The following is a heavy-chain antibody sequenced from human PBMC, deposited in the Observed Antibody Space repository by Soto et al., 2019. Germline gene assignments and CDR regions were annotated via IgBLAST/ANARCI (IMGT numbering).Heavy chain of an antibody. V-gene: IGHV3-33*01. D-gene: IGHD2-21*01. CDR3: PRDVVRPGAGSVTWFDP. Sequence: QVQLVESGGGVVQSGRSLTLSCAASGFSLRTYGIHWIRRAPGKGLEWVAFIRYDGTKKFYANSVKGRSTISKDNSNNILFLKMSGLRAEDPAVYYCPRDVVRPGAGSVTWFDPWGQGTWSPSPQ. CDR2: IRYDGTKK. J-gene: IGHJ5*02. CDR1: GFSLRTYG.